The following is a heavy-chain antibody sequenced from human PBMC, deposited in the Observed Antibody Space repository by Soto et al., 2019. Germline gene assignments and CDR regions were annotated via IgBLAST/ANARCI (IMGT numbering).Heavy chain of an antibody. Sequence: GGSLRLSCEASGFSLSVYGMHWVRQTPGKGLEWVAVIWDYGTTIYYADSVKGRFTIFRDIAKNSLYLQMNSLRDEDTAVYYCHWGEYYDSSGYPSPAFDYWGQGTLVTVSS. D-gene: IGHD3-22*01. V-gene: IGHV3-33*01. J-gene: IGHJ4*02. CDR1: GFSLSVYG. CDR2: IWDYGTTI. CDR3: HWGEYYDSSGYPSPAFDY.